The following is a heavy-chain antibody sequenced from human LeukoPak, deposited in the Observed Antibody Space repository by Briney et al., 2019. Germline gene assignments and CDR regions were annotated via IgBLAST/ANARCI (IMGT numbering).Heavy chain of an antibody. CDR2: ISSNGGST. V-gene: IGHV3-64D*06. J-gene: IGHJ4*02. CDR1: GFTFSSYA. Sequence: GGSLRLSCSASGFTFSSYAMHWVRQAPGKGLEYVSAISSNGGSTYYADPVKGRFTISRDNSKNTLYLQMSSLRAEDTAVYYCVKGDCSSTSCYPGLDYWGQGTLVTVSS. D-gene: IGHD2-2*01. CDR3: VKGDCSSTSCYPGLDY.